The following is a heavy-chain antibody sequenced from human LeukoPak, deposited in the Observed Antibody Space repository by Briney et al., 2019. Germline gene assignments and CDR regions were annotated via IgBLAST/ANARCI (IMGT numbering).Heavy chain of an antibody. V-gene: IGHV4-61*02. CDR2: IYTSGST. J-gene: IGHJ4*02. CDR1: GGSISSSSYY. CDR3: ARSPDY. Sequence: SGTLSLTCTVPGGSISSSSYYWGWIRQPAGKGLEWIGRIYTSGSTNYNPSLKSRVTISVDTSKNQFSLKLSSVTAADTAVYYCARSPDYCGQGTLVTVSS.